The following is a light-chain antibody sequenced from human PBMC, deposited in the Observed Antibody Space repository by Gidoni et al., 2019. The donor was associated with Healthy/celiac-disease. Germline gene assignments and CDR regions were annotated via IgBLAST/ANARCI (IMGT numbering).Light chain of an antibody. CDR3: QQYGSSPRT. CDR1: QSVSSSY. J-gene: IGKJ1*01. V-gene: IGKV3-20*01. Sequence: IVLTQSPGTLSLSPGERATLSCRASQSVSSSYLAWYQQKPGQAPRLLIYGAPSGSGSGTDFTLTISRLEPEDFAVYYCQQYGSSPRTFGQGTKVEIK. CDR2: GAP.